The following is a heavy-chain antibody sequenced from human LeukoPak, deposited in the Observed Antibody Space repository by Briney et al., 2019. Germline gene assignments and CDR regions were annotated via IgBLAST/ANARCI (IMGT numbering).Heavy chain of an antibody. D-gene: IGHD6-6*01. CDR3: ARVGGSSPAY. CDR2: IYSGGST. V-gene: IGHV3-53*01. J-gene: IGHJ4*02. CDR1: AFTVSTNY. Sequence: PGGSLRLSCAASAFTVSTNYMSWVRQAPGKGLEWVSIIYSGGSTYYADSVKGRFTISRDNSKNTLYLQMNSLRAEDTAVYYCARVGGSSPAYWGQGTLVTVSS.